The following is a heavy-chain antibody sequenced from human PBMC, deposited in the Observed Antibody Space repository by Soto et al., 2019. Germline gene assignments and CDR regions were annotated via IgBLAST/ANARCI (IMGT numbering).Heavy chain of an antibody. CDR3: ARRGAGSGSFDY. Sequence: QVQLQESGPGLVKPSQTLSLTCAVSGASISSGHYYWSWIRQHPGKGLEWIGYIYYNGRAYYNPSLNSRVTMSSDTSKNQFSLKLRSVTAADTAVYYWARRGAGSGSFDYWGQGALVTVAS. CDR1: GASISSGHYY. V-gene: IGHV4-31*11. D-gene: IGHD3-10*01. J-gene: IGHJ4*02. CDR2: IYYNGRA.